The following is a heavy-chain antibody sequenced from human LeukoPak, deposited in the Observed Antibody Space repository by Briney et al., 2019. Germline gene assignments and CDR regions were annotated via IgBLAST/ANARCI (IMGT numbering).Heavy chain of an antibody. CDR1: GFSLSNARMG. J-gene: IGHJ3*02. V-gene: IGHV2-26*01. Sequence: SGPVLVKPTETLTLTCTVSGFSLSNARMGVSWIRQPPGKALDWLAHIFSNDEKSYITSLKNRLTISKATSKNRMVLTMTNMDTVDTATYYCARMEQPDAFDIWGQGTMVTVSS. D-gene: IGHD6-13*01. CDR3: ARMEQPDAFDI. CDR2: IFSNDEK.